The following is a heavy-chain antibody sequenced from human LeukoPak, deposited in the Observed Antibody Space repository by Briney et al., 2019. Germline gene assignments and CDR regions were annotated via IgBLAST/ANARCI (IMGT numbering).Heavy chain of an antibody. CDR1: GGTFSSYA. CDR3: ARVYVGYGGNSERAYYFDY. J-gene: IGHJ4*02. Sequence: ASVKVSCKASGGTFSSYAISWVRQAPGQGLEWMGRIIPIFGIANYAQKFQGRVTITADKSTSTAYMELSSLRSEDTAVYCCARVYVGYGGNSERAYYFDYWGQGTLVTVSS. V-gene: IGHV1-69*04. D-gene: IGHD4-23*01. CDR2: IIPIFGIA.